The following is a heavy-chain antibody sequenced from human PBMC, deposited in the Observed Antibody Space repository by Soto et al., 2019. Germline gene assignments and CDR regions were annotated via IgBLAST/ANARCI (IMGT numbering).Heavy chain of an antibody. CDR3: TNAHSYRVDV. CDR1: GGSISSYY. Sequence: SETLSLTCTVSGGSISSYYWSWIRQPPGKGLEWIGDIYYSGSTNYNPSLKSRVTISVDTSKNQFSLKLSSVTAADTAVYYCTNAHSYRVDVWGQGTTVTVSS. V-gene: IGHV4-59*12. J-gene: IGHJ6*02. CDR2: IYYSGST.